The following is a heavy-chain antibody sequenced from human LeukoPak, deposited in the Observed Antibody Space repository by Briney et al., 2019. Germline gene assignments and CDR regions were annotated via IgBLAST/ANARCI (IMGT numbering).Heavy chain of an antibody. CDR2: IYYSGST. CDR1: GVSISSGGYY. D-gene: IGHD4-23*01. CDR3: ARDSPDYGGNSGSSYYYYYGMDV. J-gene: IGHJ6*02. Sequence: SGTLSLTCAVSGVSISSGGYYWSWIRQHPGKGLEWIGYIYYSGSTYYNPSLKSRVTISVDTSKNQFSLKLSSVTAADTAVYYCARDSPDYGGNSGSSYYYYYGMDVWGQGTTVTVSS. V-gene: IGHV4-31*11.